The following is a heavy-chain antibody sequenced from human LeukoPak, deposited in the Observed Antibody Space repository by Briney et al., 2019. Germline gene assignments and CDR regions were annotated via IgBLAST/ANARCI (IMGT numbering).Heavy chain of an antibody. CDR1: GDFFSSGSYY. D-gene: IGHD3-9*01. Sequence: SETLSLTCTVSGDFFSSGSYYWSWIRQPPGKGLEWIEYIYYSGSTNYNPSLKSRVTISVDTSKNQFSLKLSSVTAADTAVYYCARVGGRLVDYWGQGTLVTVSS. J-gene: IGHJ4*02. V-gene: IGHV4-61*01. CDR2: IYYSGST. CDR3: ARVGGRLVDY.